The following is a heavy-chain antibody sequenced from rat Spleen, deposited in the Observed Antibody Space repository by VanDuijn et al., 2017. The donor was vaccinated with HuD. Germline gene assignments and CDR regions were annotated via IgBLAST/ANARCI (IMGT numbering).Heavy chain of an antibody. CDR1: GFTFSDYY. D-gene: IGHD3-8*01. Sequence: EVQLVESGGGSVQPGRSLKLSCAASGFTFSDYYMAWVRQAPKKGLEWVASITYEGSSTYYGDSVKGRLPISRDNAKSTLYLQMNSLRSEDTATYYCARHSSAPIYVMDAWGQGASVTVSS. V-gene: IGHV5-22*01. CDR2: ITYEGSST. CDR3: ARHSSAPIYVMDA. J-gene: IGHJ4*01.